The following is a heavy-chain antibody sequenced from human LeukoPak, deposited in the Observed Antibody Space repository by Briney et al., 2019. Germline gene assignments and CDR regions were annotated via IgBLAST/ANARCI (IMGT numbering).Heavy chain of an antibody. CDR1: GGVLRGFL. CDR3: ARSGGYSYGYFGSDFDY. CDR2: INHSGST. D-gene: IGHD5-18*01. J-gene: IGHJ4*02. V-gene: IGHV4-34*01. Sequence: ETPSPTRAVLGGVLRGFLWSLDPQPPRKGLGWNGEINHSGSTNYNPSLKSRVTISVDTSKNQFSLKLSSVTAADTAVYYCARSGGYSYGYFGSDFDYWGQGTLVTVSS.